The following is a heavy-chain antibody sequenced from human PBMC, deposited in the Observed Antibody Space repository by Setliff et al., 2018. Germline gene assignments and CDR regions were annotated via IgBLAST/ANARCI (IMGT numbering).Heavy chain of an antibody. D-gene: IGHD2-2*01. CDR1: GYTFSNYG. V-gene: IGHV1-18*01. J-gene: IGHJ4*02. CDR2: ISAYTGNT. Sequence: ASVKVSCKASGYTFSNYGITWVRQAPGQGLEWMGWISAYTGNTKCAQKLQVRVTMTTDTSTSTAYLELRSLTSDDTAVYYCSRLVRYCTSTSCQGASGAEFWGQGTLVTVSS. CDR3: SRLVRYCTSTSCQGASGAEF.